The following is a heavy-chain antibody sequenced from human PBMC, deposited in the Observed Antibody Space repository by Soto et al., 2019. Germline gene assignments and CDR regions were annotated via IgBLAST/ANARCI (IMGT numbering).Heavy chain of an antibody. CDR2: INPKSGGT. J-gene: IGHJ4*02. CDR3: ARDLAKGGGSAGFDY. CDR1: GYTFTVYY. Sequence: EASVKVSCKASGYTFTVYYMHWVRQAPGQGLEWMGWINPKSGGTMYPQKFQGRVTMTWDTSISTAYMALTRLRSADTAVYYCARDLAKGGGSAGFDYWGQGTLVTVSS. D-gene: IGHD1-26*01. V-gene: IGHV1-2*02.